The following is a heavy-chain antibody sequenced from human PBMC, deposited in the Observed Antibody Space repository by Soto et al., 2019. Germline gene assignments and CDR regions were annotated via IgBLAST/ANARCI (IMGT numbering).Heavy chain of an antibody. J-gene: IGHJ6*02. Sequence: QVQLVESGGGVVQPGRSLRLSCAASGFTFSNYHIHWVRQAPGKGLEWVAVIWYDGGNKYYADSVKGRFTIARDNSKDTLYLQMNSLRAEDTAVYYCARDDYGMDVWGQGTTVTVSS. CDR1: GFTFSNYH. CDR2: IWYDGGNK. V-gene: IGHV3-33*01. CDR3: ARDDYGMDV.